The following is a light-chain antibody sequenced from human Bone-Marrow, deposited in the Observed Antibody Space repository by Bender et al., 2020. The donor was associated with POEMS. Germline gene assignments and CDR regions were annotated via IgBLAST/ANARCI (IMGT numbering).Light chain of an antibody. J-gene: IGLJ2*01. CDR2: SSH. Sequence: QSVLTQPPSASGTPGQRVTISCSGGSSNIGAHAVNWYQHLPGTAPKLLIYSSHRRPSEVPDRFSGSRSGTSASLAISGLQSEDEADYYCAVWDDSLNGVVIGGGTKLTVL. CDR1: SSNIGAHA. CDR3: AVWDDSLNGVV. V-gene: IGLV1-44*01.